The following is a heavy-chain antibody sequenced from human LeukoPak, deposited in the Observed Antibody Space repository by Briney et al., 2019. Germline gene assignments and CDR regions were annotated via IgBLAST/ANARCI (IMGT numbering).Heavy chain of an antibody. Sequence: ASVKVSCKASGGTFSSYAISWVRQAPGQGLEWMGGIIPIFGTANYAQKFQGRVTITADESTSTAYMELSSLRSEDTAVYYCVRDRVSTSSYYGMDVWGQGTLVTVSS. D-gene: IGHD2-2*01. CDR1: GGTFSSYA. CDR3: VRDRVSTSSYYGMDV. CDR2: IIPIFGTA. V-gene: IGHV1-69*01. J-gene: IGHJ6*02.